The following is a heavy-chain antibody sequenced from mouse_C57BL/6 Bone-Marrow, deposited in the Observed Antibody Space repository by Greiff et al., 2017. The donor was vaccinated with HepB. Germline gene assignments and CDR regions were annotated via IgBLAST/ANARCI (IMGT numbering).Heavy chain of an antibody. V-gene: IGHV1-50*01. CDR3: ATSWDNYFDY. CDR2: IDPSDSYT. CDR1: GYTFTSYW. J-gene: IGHJ2*01. D-gene: IGHD4-1*01. Sequence: VQLQQPGAELVKPGASVKLSCKASGYTFTSYWMQWVKQRPGQGLEWIGEIDPSDSYTNYNQKFKGKATLTVDPSSSTAYMQLSSLTSEDSAVYYCATSWDNYFDYWGQGTTLTVSS.